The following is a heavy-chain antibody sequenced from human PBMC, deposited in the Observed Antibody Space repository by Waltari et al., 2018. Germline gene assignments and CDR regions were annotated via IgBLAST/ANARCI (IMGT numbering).Heavy chain of an antibody. D-gene: IGHD6-13*01. CDR1: GGSISSSSYY. V-gene: IGHV4-39*01. J-gene: IGHJ5*02. CDR3: ARLRLAAAVVDWFDP. Sequence: QLQLQESGPGLVKPLETLSLTCTVSGGSISSSSYYWGWIRQPPGKGLEWIGSIYYSGSTYYNPSLKSRVTISVDTSKNQFSLKLSSVTAADTAVYYCARLRLAAAVVDWFDPWGQGTLVTVSS. CDR2: IYYSGST.